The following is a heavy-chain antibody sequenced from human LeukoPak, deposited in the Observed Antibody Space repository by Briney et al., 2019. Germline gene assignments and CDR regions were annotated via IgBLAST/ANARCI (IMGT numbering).Heavy chain of an antibody. D-gene: IGHD1-26*01. V-gene: IGHV1-69*13. Sequence: GASVKVSCKASGGTFISYAVSWVRHAPGQGLEWMGGIIPIFGTANYAQKFQGRVTITADESTSTAYMELSSLRSEDTAVYYCARFIVGATTSAFDIWGQGTMVTVSS. J-gene: IGHJ3*02. CDR2: IIPIFGTA. CDR3: ARFIVGATTSAFDI. CDR1: GGTFISYA.